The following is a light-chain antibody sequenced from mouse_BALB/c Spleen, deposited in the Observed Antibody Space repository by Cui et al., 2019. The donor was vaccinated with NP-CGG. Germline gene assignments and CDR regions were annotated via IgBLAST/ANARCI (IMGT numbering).Light chain of an antibody. CDR1: TGAVTTSNY. CDR3: ALWYSNHWV. J-gene: IGLJ1*01. Sequence: AVVTQESAFTTSPGETVTLTCRSSTGAVTTSNYANWVQEKPDHLFTGLIGGTNNRVPGVPARFSGSLIGDKAALTITGAQSEDEAIYFCALWYSNHWVFGGGTKLIVL. V-gene: IGLV1*01. CDR2: GTN.